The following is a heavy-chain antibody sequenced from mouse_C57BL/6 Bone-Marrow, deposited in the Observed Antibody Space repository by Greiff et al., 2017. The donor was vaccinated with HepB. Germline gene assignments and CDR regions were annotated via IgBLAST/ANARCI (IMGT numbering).Heavy chain of an antibody. J-gene: IGHJ2*01. Sequence: QVQLQQSGAELARPGASVKLSCKASGYTFTSYGISWVKQRTGQGLEWIGEIYPRSGYTNYNEKFKGKATLTADKSSSTAYMQFSSLTSEDSAIYYCARNEYGFDYWGQGTTLTVSS. D-gene: IGHD5-1*01. CDR2: IYPRSGYT. V-gene: IGHV1-81*01. CDR3: ARNEYGFDY. CDR1: GYTFTSYG.